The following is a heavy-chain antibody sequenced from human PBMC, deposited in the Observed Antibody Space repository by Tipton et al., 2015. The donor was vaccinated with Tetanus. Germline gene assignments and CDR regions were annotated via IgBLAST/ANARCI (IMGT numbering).Heavy chain of an antibody. CDR3: ARGWSECSSWSCSPFDS. D-gene: IGHD2-2*01. CDR2: VSSSGNS. V-gene: IGHV4-4*07. J-gene: IGHJ4*02. Sequence: LRLSCTVSRGPISSYYWSWIRQPPGKRLEWIGFVSSSGNSNYSPSLTGRVSMSLDTSKQQFSLSLTSATAADTAVYYCARGWSECSSWSCSPFDSWGQGTLVTVSS. CDR1: RGPISSYY.